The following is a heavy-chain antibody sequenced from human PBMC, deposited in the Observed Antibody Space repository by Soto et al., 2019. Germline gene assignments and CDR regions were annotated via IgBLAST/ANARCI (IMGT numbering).Heavy chain of an antibody. CDR1: GFTFSSYG. Sequence: PGGSLRLSCAASGFTFSSYGMHWVRQAPGKGLEWVAVISYDGSNKYYADSVKGRFTISRDNSKNTLYLQMNGLRAEDTAVYYCAKDTGGGNYGMDVWGQGTTVTVSS. CDR3: AKDTGGGNYGMDV. J-gene: IGHJ6*02. V-gene: IGHV3-30*18. CDR2: ISYDGSNK. D-gene: IGHD2-15*01.